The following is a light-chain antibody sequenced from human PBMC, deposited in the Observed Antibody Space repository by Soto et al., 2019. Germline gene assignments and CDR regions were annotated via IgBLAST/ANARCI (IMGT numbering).Light chain of an antibody. CDR1: SSDVGSYNL. J-gene: IGLJ2*01. Sequence: QSALTQPASVSGSPGQSSIISCTGTSSDVGSYNLVSWYQQHPGKAPKLRIYEGSKRPSGVSNRFSGSKSGNTASLTISGLQAEDEADYYCCSYAGSSTFVVFGGGTKVTVL. CDR3: CSYAGSSTFVV. V-gene: IGLV2-23*03. CDR2: EGS.